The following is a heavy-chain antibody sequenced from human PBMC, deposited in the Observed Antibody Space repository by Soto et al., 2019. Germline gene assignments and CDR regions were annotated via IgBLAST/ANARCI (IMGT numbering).Heavy chain of an antibody. CDR3: AKLATPDAFDI. D-gene: IGHD2-15*01. CDR1: GFTFSSYG. CDR2: ISYDGSNK. Sequence: LRLSCAASGFTFSSYGMHWVRQAPGKGLEWVAVISYDGSNKYYADSVKGRFTISRDNSKNTLYLQMNSLRAEDTAVYYCAKLATPDAFDIWGQGTMVTVSS. J-gene: IGHJ3*02. V-gene: IGHV3-30*18.